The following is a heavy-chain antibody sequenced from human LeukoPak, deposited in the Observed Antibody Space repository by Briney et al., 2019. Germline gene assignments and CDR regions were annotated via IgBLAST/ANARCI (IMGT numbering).Heavy chain of an antibody. D-gene: IGHD2-15*01. V-gene: IGHV1-46*01. CDR2: INPSDGST. CDR1: GYSFTTYY. CDR3: ARDVVVEVGMLPTDSWFDP. J-gene: IGHJ5*02. Sequence: ASVKVSCKATGYSFTTYYIHWMRQAPGRGLEWMGIINPSDGSTSSAQKFQGRVTMTSGTSTTSVYMELSSLTYDDTAVYYCARDVVVEVGMLPTDSWFDPWGRGTLVAVSS.